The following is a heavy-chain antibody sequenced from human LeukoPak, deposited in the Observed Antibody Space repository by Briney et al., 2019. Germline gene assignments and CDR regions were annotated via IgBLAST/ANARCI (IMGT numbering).Heavy chain of an antibody. D-gene: IGHD3-22*01. V-gene: IGHV1-69*13. CDR2: IIPIFGTA. CDR3: ARGKWDSSGYYGMDV. Sequence: GASVKVSCKASGGTFSSYAISWVRQAPGQGLEWVGGIIPIFGTANYAQKFQGRVTITADESTSTAYMELSSLRSEDTAVYYCARGKWDSSGYYGMDVWGQGTTVTVSS. CDR1: GGTFSSYA. J-gene: IGHJ6*02.